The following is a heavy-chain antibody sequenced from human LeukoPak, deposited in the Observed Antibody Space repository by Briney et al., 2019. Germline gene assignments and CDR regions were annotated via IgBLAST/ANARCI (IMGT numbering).Heavy chain of an antibody. D-gene: IGHD6-19*01. CDR2: INYSGST. J-gene: IGHJ3*02. CDR1: GGSFSGNF. CDR3: ARRGVVVAGIERVDAFDI. Sequence: SETLSLTCAVYGGSFSGNFWTWIRQPPGKGLEWIGEINYSGSTNYNPSLKSRVTISLDTSKKQFSLRLTSVTAADRAVYYCARRGVVVAGIERVDAFDIWGLGTMVTVSS. V-gene: IGHV4-34*01.